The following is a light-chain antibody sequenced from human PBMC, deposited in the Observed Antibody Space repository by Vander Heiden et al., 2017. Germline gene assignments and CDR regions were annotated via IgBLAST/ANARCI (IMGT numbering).Light chain of an antibody. Sequence: SYELAPPPPVSVSPGQTARITCSGDALPKQYAYWYQQKPGQAPVLVIYKDSERPSGIPERFSGSSSGTTVTLTISGVQAEDEADYYCQSADSSGTNYVFGTGTKVTVL. J-gene: IGLJ1*01. CDR3: QSADSSGTNYV. CDR2: KDS. V-gene: IGLV3-25*03. CDR1: ALPKQY.